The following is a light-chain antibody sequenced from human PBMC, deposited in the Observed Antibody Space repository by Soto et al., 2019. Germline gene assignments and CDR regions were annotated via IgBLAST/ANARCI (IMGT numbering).Light chain of an antibody. J-gene: IGKJ1*01. Sequence: EMVWTQSPGTLSLSPGERATLSCRASQSVSSSYLAWYQQKPGQAPRLLIYGASSRATGIPDRFSGSGSGTDFTLTISRLEPEDFAVYYCQQYGSSPLAFGQGTKVEIK. CDR1: QSVSSSY. V-gene: IGKV3-20*01. CDR3: QQYGSSPLA. CDR2: GAS.